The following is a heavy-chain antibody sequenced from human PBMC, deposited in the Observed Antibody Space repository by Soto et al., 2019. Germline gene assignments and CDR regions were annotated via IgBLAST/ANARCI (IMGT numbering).Heavy chain of an antibody. V-gene: IGHV4-30-4*01. J-gene: IGHJ4*02. Sequence: SLTCTVSGGSISSGDYYWSWIRQPPGKGLEWIGYIYYSGSTYYNPSLKSRVTISVDTSKNQFSLKLSSVTAADTAVYYCARDKGGWDSSSWYFDYWGQGTLVTVSS. D-gene: IGHD6-13*01. CDR1: GGSISSGDYY. CDR3: ARDKGGWDSSSWYFDY. CDR2: IYYSGST.